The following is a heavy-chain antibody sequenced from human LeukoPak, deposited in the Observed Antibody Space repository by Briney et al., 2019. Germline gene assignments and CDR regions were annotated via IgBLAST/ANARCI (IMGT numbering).Heavy chain of an antibody. D-gene: IGHD1-14*01. J-gene: IGHJ3*02. CDR2: ISGSGGST. CDR3: AKDRLPDPDAFDI. V-gene: IGHV3-23*01. Sequence: GGSLRLSCAASGFTFSSYWMHWVRQAPGKGLEWVSAISGSGGSTYYADSVKGRFTISRDNSKSTLYLQMNSLRAEDTAVYYCAKDRLPDPDAFDIWGQGRMVTVSS. CDR1: GFTFSSYW.